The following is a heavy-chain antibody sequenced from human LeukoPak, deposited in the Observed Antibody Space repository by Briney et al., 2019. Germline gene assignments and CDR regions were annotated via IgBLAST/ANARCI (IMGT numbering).Heavy chain of an antibody. CDR3: AKDSCSSTSCYEDF. V-gene: IGHV3-30*04. CDR1: GFTFGTFA. J-gene: IGHJ4*02. CDR2: ISYDGSNK. D-gene: IGHD2-2*01. Sequence: PGGSLRLSCAASGFTFGTFAMHWVRQAPGKGLEWVAVISYDGSNKYYSDSVKGRFTISRDNSKNTLYLQMNSLRAEDTGVYYCAKDSCSSTSCYEDFWGQGTLVTVSS.